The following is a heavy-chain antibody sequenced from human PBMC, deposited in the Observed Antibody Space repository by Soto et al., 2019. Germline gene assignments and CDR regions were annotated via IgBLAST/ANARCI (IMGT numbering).Heavy chain of an antibody. V-gene: IGHV1-18*01. CDR1: GYTFTGYH. J-gene: IGHJ4*02. Sequence: QVQLVQSGAEVKKPGASVKVSCKTSGYTFTGYHISWVRQAPGQGLEWMGWISAYNTNTNYAQKFQGRVTMTTDTLTSTAYMELRSLRSDDTAVYYCAIDTPPTDCWGQGTLVTVSS. CDR2: ISAYNTNT. CDR3: AIDTPPTDC.